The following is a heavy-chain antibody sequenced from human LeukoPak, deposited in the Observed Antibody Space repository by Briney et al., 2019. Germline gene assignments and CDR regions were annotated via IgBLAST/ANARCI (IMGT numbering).Heavy chain of an antibody. V-gene: IGHV3-30*18. CDR2: ISYDGSNK. Sequence: GGSLRLSCAASGFTFSSYGMHWVRQAPGTGLEWVAVISYDGSNKYYADSVKGRFTISRDNSKDTLYLQMNSLRAEDTAVYYCAKDLAASFDYWGQGTLVTVSS. D-gene: IGHD6-13*01. CDR3: AKDLAASFDY. CDR1: GFTFSSYG. J-gene: IGHJ4*02.